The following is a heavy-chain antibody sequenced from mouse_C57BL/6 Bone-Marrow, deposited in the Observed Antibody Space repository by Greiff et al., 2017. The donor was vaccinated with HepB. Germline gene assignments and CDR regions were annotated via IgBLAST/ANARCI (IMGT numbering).Heavy chain of an antibody. CDR2: IFPGSGST. D-gene: IGHD1-1*01. CDR1: GYTFTDYY. J-gene: IGHJ4*01. CDR3: ARGDTTVVARDY. V-gene: IGHV1-75*01. Sequence: QVQLQQSGPELVKPGASVKISCKASGYTFTDYYINWVKQRPGQGLEWIGWIFPGSGSTYYNEKFKGKATLTVDKSSSTAYMLISSLTSEDSAVYFCARGDTTVVARDYWGQGTSVTVSS.